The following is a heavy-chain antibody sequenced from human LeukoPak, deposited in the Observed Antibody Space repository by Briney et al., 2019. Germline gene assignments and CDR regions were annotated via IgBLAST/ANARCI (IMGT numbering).Heavy chain of an antibody. CDR2: IFGGGPT. D-gene: IGHD3-16*01. Sequence: GGSLRLSCAASGFTVSSNYMSWVRQAPGKGLEWVSVIFGGGPTHYADSVKGRFTISRDNSKNTLYLQMNSLRVEDTAVYYCILATFGRSLDYWGQGTLVTVSP. CDR3: ILATFGRSLDY. V-gene: IGHV3-53*01. J-gene: IGHJ4*02. CDR1: GFTVSSNY.